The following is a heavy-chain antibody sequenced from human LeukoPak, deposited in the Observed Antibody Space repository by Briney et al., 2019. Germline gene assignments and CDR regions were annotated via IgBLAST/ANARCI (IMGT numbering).Heavy chain of an antibody. CDR2: INHSGST. Sequence: SETLSLTCAVYGGSFGGYYWSWIRQPPGKGLEWIGEINHSGSTNYNPSLKSRVTISVDTSKNQFSLKLSSVTAADTAVYYCARATTVTTPFDYWGQGTLVTVSS. V-gene: IGHV4-34*01. CDR3: ARATTVTTPFDY. D-gene: IGHD4-11*01. CDR1: GGSFGGYY. J-gene: IGHJ4*02.